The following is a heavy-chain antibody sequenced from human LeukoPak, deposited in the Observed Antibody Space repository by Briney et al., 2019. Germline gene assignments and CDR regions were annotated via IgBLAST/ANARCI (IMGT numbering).Heavy chain of an antibody. J-gene: IGHJ5*02. CDR3: ARAGLNYYGSGSYYNSNWFDP. CDR2: INHSGST. D-gene: IGHD3-10*01. V-gene: IGHV4-34*01. CDR1: GGSFSGYY. Sequence: PSETLSLTCAVYGGSFSGYYWSWIRQPPGKGLEWIGEINHSGSTNYNPSLKSRVTISVGTSKNQFSLKLSSVTAADTAVYYCARAGLNYYGSGSYYNSNWFDPWGQGTLVTVSS.